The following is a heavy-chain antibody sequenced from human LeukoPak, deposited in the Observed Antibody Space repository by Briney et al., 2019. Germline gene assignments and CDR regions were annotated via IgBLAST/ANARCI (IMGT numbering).Heavy chain of an antibody. Sequence: PSETLSLTCTVSGYSISSGYYWGWIRQPPGQGLAWIGSIYHSGSTYYNPSLKSRVTISVDTSKNQFSLKLSSVTAADTAVYYCAGTGIAAAGGNWFDRWGQGTLVTVSS. V-gene: IGHV4-38-2*02. CDR3: AGTGIAAAGGNWFDR. CDR1: GYSISSGYY. D-gene: IGHD6-13*01. CDR2: IYHSGST. J-gene: IGHJ5*02.